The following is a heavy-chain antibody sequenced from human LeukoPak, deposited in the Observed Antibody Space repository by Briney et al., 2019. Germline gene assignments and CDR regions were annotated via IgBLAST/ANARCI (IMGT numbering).Heavy chain of an antibody. Sequence: GGSLRLSCAASGFTFSSYAMSWVRQAPGKGLEWVSAISGSGGSTYYADSVKGRFTISRDNSKNTLYLQMNSLRAEDTAVYYCARVTYYYDSSGYYTEYFQHWGQGTLVTVSS. J-gene: IGHJ1*01. V-gene: IGHV3-23*01. CDR1: GFTFSSYA. CDR3: ARVTYYYDSSGYYTEYFQH. D-gene: IGHD3-22*01. CDR2: ISGSGGST.